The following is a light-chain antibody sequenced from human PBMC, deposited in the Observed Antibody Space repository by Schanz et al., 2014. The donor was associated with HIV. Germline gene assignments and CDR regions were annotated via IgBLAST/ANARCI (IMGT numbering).Light chain of an antibody. Sequence: QSALTQPASVSGSPGQSITISCTGTSSDVGSYSLVSWYQHHPGKAPRLLIYDVTNRPSGVSHRFSGSKSGNTASLTISGLQAEDEADYYCSSYAGSHTLTFGRGTKLTVL. CDR1: SSDVGSYSL. J-gene: IGLJ2*01. CDR3: SSYAGSHTLT. CDR2: DVT. V-gene: IGLV2-23*02.